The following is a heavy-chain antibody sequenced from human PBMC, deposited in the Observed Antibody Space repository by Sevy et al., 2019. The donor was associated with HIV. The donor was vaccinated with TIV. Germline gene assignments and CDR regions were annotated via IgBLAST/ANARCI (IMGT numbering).Heavy chain of an antibody. Sequence: GESLKISCAGSGFSLRTSWMSWVRQAPGKGLEWVANINKDGSQKNYVEDVKGRFTISRDTAKNSLILQMTGLTTRDTAIYYFATDPGIALGGGWSSGGMDVWGHGTKVTVSS. J-gene: IGHJ6*02. CDR3: ATDPGIALGGGWSSGGMDV. CDR2: INKDGSQK. CDR1: GFSLRTSW. V-gene: IGHV3-7*03. D-gene: IGHD2-21*01.